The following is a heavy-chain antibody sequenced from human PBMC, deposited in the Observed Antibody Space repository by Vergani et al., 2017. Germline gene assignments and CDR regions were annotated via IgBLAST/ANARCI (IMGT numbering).Heavy chain of an antibody. CDR3: ARQRLVRVMGGYYGMDV. V-gene: IGHV4-34*01. J-gene: IGHJ6*02. CDR1: GGSFSGYY. Sequence: QVQLQQWGAGLLKPSETLSLTCAVYGGSFSGYYWSWIRQPPGKGLEWIGEINHSGSTNYNPSLKSRVTISVDTSKNQLSLKLSSVTAADTAVYYCARQRLVRVMGGYYGMDVWGQGTTVTVSS. CDR2: INHSGST. D-gene: IGHD3-10*01.